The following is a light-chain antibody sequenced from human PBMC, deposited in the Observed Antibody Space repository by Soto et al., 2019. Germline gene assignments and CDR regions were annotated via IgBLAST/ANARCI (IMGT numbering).Light chain of an antibody. V-gene: IGKV1-9*01. Sequence: DIQLTQSPSFLSASVGDRVNITCRASQDVSRYLAWYQQKPGKAPNLLIYAASTLRSGVPSRFSGSGSETEFTLTISSLQPEDFATYYCQQLNSYVFAFGPGTKVYI. J-gene: IGKJ3*01. CDR2: AAS. CDR1: QDVSRY. CDR3: QQLNSYVFA.